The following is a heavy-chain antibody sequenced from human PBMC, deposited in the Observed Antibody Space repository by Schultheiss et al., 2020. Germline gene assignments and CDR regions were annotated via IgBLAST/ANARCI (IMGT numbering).Heavy chain of an antibody. V-gene: IGHV4-39*07. D-gene: IGHD5-12*01. CDR2: IYYSGST. CDR3: ASGSLDS. Sequence: SETLSLTCTVSGGSISSGGYYWGWIRQPPGKGLEWIGSIYYSGSTHYNPSLKSRVTISVDTSKNQFSLELRSVSAADTAVYYCASGSLDSWGQGTLVTVSS. J-gene: IGHJ4*02. CDR1: GGSISSGGYY.